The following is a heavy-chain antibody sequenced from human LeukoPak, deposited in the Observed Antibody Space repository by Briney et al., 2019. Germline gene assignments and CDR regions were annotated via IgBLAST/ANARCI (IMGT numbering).Heavy chain of an antibody. Sequence: SETLSLTCAVYGGSFSGYYWSWIRQPPGKGLEWIGEINHSGSTNYNPSLKSRVTISVDTSKNQFSLKLSSVTAADTAVYYCAGARAQKLDGRYYYYGMDVWGQGTTVTVSS. V-gene: IGHV4-34*01. CDR3: AGARAQKLDGRYYYYGMDV. CDR2: INHSGST. D-gene: IGHD6-13*01. J-gene: IGHJ6*02. CDR1: GGSFSGYY.